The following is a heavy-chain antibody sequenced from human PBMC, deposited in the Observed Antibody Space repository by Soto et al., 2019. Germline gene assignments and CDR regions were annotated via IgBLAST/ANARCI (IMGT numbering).Heavy chain of an antibody. CDR2: ISSRSSYI. J-gene: IGHJ4*02. CDR1: GFTFNIHN. D-gene: IGHD2-8*01. V-gene: IGHV3-21*01. Sequence: PGGSLRLSCSASGFTFNIHNMNWVRQAPGKGLEWVSSISSRSSYIYYSDSVKGRFTISRDNAKNSLYLQMNSLRAEYTAVYYCASDNVPSDFFVSWGQGTLVTVSS. CDR3: ASDNVPSDFFVS.